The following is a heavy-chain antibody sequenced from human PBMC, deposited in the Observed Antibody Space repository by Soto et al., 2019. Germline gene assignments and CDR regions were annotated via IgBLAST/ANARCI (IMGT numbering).Heavy chain of an antibody. D-gene: IGHD3-3*01. V-gene: IGHV4-34*01. Sequence: LSLTCAVYGGSVNGHYWNWIRQPPGKGLEWIGEINHTGGTHYNPSLKSRVTMSVDTSKNQFSLRLSSVTAADTAIYYCATRITVFGLLIPPFDPWGQGTQVTVSS. CDR2: INHTGGT. CDR1: GGSVNGHY. J-gene: IGHJ5*02. CDR3: ATRITVFGLLIPPFDP.